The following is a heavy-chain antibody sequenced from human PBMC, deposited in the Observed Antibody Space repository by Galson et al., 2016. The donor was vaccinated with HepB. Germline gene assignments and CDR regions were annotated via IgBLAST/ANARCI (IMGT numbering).Heavy chain of an antibody. CDR1: GGSISSSSYS. V-gene: IGHV4-39*01. J-gene: IGHJ5*02. Sequence: SETLSLTCTVSGGSISSSSYSWGWIRQPPGKGLEWIGSIDYSGSIYNPSLKSRVTISADTSKNQFSLRVSSLTAADTAVYYCARHVAAVPLNYFDPWGQGTLVTVSS. D-gene: IGHD1-7*01. CDR3: ARHVAAVPLNYFDP. CDR2: IDYSGS.